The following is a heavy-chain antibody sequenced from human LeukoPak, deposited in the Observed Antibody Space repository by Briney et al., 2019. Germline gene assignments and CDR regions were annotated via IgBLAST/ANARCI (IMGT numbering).Heavy chain of an antibody. J-gene: IGHJ4*02. D-gene: IGHD2-15*01. CDR3: ANSMVGAATAIDY. Sequence: PSETLSLTYTVSGGSISSSSYFWGWIRQPPGKGLEWIASIYYSGSTYYNPSLKSRVTISVDTSENQFSLKLSSVTAADTAVYYCANSMVGAATAIDYWGQGTLVTVSS. CDR2: IYYSGST. V-gene: IGHV4-39*01. CDR1: GGSISSSSYF.